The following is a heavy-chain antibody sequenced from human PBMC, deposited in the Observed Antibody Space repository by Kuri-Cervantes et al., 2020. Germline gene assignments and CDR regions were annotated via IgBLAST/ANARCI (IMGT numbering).Heavy chain of an antibody. D-gene: IGHD2-21*02. J-gene: IGHJ3*02. CDR2: IKHSET. Sequence: GESLKISCAASGFIFSNYWMSWVRQAPGKGLEWVANIKHSETFYVDSVKGRFTISRDNAKNSLYLQMNSLRAEDTAVYYCARDPATYCGGDCYSFGAFDIWGQGTMVTVSS. V-gene: IGHV3-7*01. CDR3: ARDPATYCGGDCYSFGAFDI. CDR1: GFIFSNYW.